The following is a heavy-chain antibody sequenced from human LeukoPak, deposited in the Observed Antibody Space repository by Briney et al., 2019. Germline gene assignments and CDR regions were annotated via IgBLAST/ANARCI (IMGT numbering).Heavy chain of an antibody. D-gene: IGHD2-15*01. CDR1: GFTFSSYG. CDR2: ISYDGSNK. V-gene: IGHV3-30*18. Sequence: GGSLRLSCAASGFTFSSYGMHWVRQAPGKGLEWVAVISYDGSNKYYADSVKGRFTISRDNSKNTLYLQMNSLRAEDTAVYYCAKNTYEEVDDDAFDTWGQGTMVTVSS. CDR3: AKNTYEEVDDDAFDT. J-gene: IGHJ3*02.